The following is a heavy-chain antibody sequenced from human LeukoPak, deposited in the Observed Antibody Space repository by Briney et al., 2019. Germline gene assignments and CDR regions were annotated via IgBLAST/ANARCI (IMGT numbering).Heavy chain of an antibody. Sequence: GGSLRLSCAASGFTFSSYSMNWVRQAPGKGPEWVSSISSSSSYIYYADSVKGRFTISRDNAKNSLYLQMNSLRAEDTAVYYCARDPGSSGQDDAFDIWGQGTMVTVSS. CDR2: ISSSSSYI. D-gene: IGHD6-19*01. J-gene: IGHJ3*02. CDR3: ARDPGSSGQDDAFDI. CDR1: GFTFSSYS. V-gene: IGHV3-21*01.